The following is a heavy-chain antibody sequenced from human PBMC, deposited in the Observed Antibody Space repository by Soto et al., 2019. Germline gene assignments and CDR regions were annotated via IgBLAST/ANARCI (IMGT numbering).Heavy chain of an antibody. CDR1: GGSISSGGYY. V-gene: IGHV4-31*03. CDR2: IYYSGST. D-gene: IGHD3-22*01. Sequence: QVQLQESGPGLVKPSQTLSLTCTVSGGSISSGGYYWSWIRQHPGKGLEWIGYIYYSGSTYYNPSNKSRDTISVNTSKTQFPLKLSSVTAANTAVYYWARDSLHYCDSSGSYPNWFDPWGQGTLVTVSS. J-gene: IGHJ5*02. CDR3: ARDSLHYCDSSGSYPNWFDP.